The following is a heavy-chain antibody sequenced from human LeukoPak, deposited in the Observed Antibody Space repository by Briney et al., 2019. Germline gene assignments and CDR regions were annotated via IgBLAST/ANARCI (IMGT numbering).Heavy chain of an antibody. D-gene: IGHD1-7*01. V-gene: IGHV1-46*01. CDR2: INPSGGST. CDR3: ARDQELFGYYYYYYYMDV. J-gene: IGHJ6*03. Sequence: GASVKVSCKASGYTFTGYYMHWVRQAPGQGLEWMGIINPSGGSTSYAQKFQGRVTMTRDTSTSTVYMELSSLRSEDTAVYYCARDQELFGYYYYYYYMDVWGKGTTVTISS. CDR1: GYTFTGYY.